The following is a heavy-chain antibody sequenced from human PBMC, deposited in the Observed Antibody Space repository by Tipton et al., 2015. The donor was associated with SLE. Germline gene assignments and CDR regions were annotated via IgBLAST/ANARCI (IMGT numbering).Heavy chain of an antibody. J-gene: IGHJ5*02. V-gene: IGHV4-4*07. Sequence: TLSLTCTVSGGSISSHYWSWIRQPAGKGLDWIGRIYTGASANYNPSLKSRVTISLDTSKNQFSLKLTSVTAADTAFYYCARVPNGIGWFDPWGQGTLVTVSS. D-gene: IGHD1-1*01. CDR1: GGSISSHY. CDR3: ARVPNGIGWFDP. CDR2: IYTGASA.